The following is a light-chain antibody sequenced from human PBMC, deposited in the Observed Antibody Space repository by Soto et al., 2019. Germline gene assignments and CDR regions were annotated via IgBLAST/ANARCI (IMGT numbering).Light chain of an antibody. CDR3: CSYAGSYTVV. J-gene: IGLJ2*01. V-gene: IGLV2-11*01. CDR2: DVS. CDR1: SSDVGGYNY. Sequence: QSVLTQPRSVSGSPGQSVTTSCTGTSSDVGGYNYVSWYQQHPGKAPKLMIYDVSKRPSGVPDRFSGSKSGNTASLTISGLQAEDEADYYCCSYAGSYTVVFGGGTKLTVL.